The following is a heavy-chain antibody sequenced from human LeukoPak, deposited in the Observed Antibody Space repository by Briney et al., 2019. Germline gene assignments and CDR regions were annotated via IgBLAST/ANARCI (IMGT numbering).Heavy chain of an antibody. J-gene: IGHJ4*02. D-gene: IGHD3-22*01. Sequence: SQTLSLTCAVSGGSISSGGYSWSWIRQPPGKGLEWIGYIYHSGSTYYNPSLKSRVTISVDRSKNQFSLKLSSVTAADTAVYYCARRSYYYDSSGYVDDYWGQGTLVTVSS. CDR3: ARRSYYYDSSGYVDDY. CDR2: IYHSGST. V-gene: IGHV4-30-2*01. CDR1: GGSISSGGYS.